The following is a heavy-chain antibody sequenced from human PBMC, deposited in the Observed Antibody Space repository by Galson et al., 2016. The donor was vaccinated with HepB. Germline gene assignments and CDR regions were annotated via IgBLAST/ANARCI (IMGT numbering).Heavy chain of an antibody. V-gene: IGHV3-15*01. J-gene: IGHJ6*02. CDR3: TTGGGNWALGMDV. CDR2: IKSNTDGGTT. CDR1: GFTFSNAW. Sequence: SLRLSCAASGFTFSNAWMSWVRQAPEKGLEWVGRIKSNTDGGTTDYAAPVKGRFTISRDDSKNTLYLQINSLKTEDTAVYYCTTGGGNWALGMDVWGQGTTVTVSS. D-gene: IGHD1-1*01.